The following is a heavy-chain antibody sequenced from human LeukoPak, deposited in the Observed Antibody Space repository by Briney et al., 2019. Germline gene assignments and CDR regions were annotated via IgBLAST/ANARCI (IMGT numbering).Heavy chain of an antibody. CDR2: INRDGSST. V-gene: IGHV3-74*01. Sequence: GGSLRLSCAASGFTISSYWMHWVRQAPGKGLVWVSRINRDGSSTNYADSVKGRFTISRDNAKNSLYLQMNSLRAEDTAVYYCAELGITMIGGVWGKGTTVTISS. D-gene: IGHD3-10*02. J-gene: IGHJ6*04. CDR1: GFTISSYW. CDR3: AELGITMIGGV.